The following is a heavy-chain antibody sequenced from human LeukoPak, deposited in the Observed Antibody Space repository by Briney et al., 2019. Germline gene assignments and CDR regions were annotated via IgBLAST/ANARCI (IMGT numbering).Heavy chain of an antibody. CDR3: ARSRRGYFDY. D-gene: IGHD2-2*01. CDR1: GFTVSSNY. J-gene: IGHJ4*02. CDR2: IYSGGST. V-gene: IGHV3-66*01. Sequence: PGGSLRLSCAASGFTVSSNYMSWVRQAPGKGLEWVSVIYSGGSTYYADSVKGRFTISRDNAKNSLYLQMNSLRAEDTAVYYCARSRRGYFDYWGQGTLVTVSS.